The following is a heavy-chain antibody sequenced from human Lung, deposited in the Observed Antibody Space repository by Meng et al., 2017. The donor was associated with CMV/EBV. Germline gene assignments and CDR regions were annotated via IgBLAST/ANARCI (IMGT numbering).Heavy chain of an antibody. V-gene: IGHV3-9*01. CDR3: AKDIGGSAGYGMDV. J-gene: IGHJ6*02. CDR2: ISWNSGSI. CDR1: GFTFDDYA. Sequence: SCAASGFTFDDYAMHWVRQAPGKGLEWVSGISWNSGSIGYADSVKGRFTISRDNAKNSLYLQMNSLRAEDTALYYCAKDIGGSAGYGMDVWGQGTXVTGSS.